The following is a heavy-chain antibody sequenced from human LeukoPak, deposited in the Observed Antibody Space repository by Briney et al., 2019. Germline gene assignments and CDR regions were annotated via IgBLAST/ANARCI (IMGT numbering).Heavy chain of an antibody. Sequence: ASVKVSCKASGYTLTNYYIHWVRQAPGQGLEWMGIVNPSSGDTNYAQKFQGRVTMTRDTSTTTVYMELSSLSFEDTAVYYCARDRHCSGGICHSNWFDPWGQGTLVTVSS. CDR3: ARDRHCSGGICHSNWFDP. D-gene: IGHD2-15*01. CDR1: GYTLTNYY. CDR2: VNPSSGDT. J-gene: IGHJ5*02. V-gene: IGHV1-46*01.